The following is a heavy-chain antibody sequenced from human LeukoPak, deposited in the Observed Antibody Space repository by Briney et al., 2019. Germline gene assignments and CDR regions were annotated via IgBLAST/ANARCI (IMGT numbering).Heavy chain of an antibody. CDR1: GFTFSSYG. CDR3: AKVWVTMVRGAIPDDY. V-gene: IGHV3-30*18. CDR2: ISYDGSNK. Sequence: LGGSPRLSCAASGFTFSSYGMHWVRQAPGKGLEWVAVISYDGSNKYYADSVKGRFTISRDNSKNTLYLQMNSLRAEDTAVYYCAKVWVTMVRGAIPDDYWGQGTLVTVSS. D-gene: IGHD3-10*01. J-gene: IGHJ4*02.